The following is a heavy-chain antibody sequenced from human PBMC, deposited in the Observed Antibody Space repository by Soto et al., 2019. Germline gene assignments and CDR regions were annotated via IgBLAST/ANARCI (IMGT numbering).Heavy chain of an antibody. CDR2: IYYSGST. CDR1: GGSISSSSYY. V-gene: IGHV4-39*01. Sequence: QLQLQESGPGLVKPSETLSLTCTVSGGSISSSSYYWGWIRQPPGQGLEWIGIIYYSGSTYYNPSLKSRVTISVDTSKNQFSLKLSSVSATDTAVYYCATSNWFDPWGQGTLVTVSS. CDR3: ATSNWFDP. J-gene: IGHJ5*02.